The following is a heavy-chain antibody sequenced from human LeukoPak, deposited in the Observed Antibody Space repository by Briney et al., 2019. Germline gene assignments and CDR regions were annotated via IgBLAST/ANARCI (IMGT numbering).Heavy chain of an antibody. Sequence: GGSLRLSCAASGFTFSSYGMHWVRQAPGKGLEWVAVIWYDGSNKYYADSVKGRFTISRDNSKNTLYLQMNSLRAEDTAVYYCAGYDSSGYYYNWGQGTLVTVSS. CDR2: IWYDGSNK. CDR1: GFTFSSYG. CDR3: AGYDSSGYYYN. J-gene: IGHJ4*02. V-gene: IGHV3-33*01. D-gene: IGHD3-22*01.